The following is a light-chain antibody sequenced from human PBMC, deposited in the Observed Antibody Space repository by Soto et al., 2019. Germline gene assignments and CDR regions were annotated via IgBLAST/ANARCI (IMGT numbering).Light chain of an antibody. J-gene: IGKJ1*01. V-gene: IGKV1-5*01. CDR1: QNIRNW. CDR2: DVS. Sequence: IRMTPSPSTLSASIGDRVTITCRASQNIRNWLAWYQQKPGKAPKLLIYDVSSLESGVPPRFSGSGSGTDFTLTISGLQPDDFATYYCHQYDSYWTFGQGTKVDI. CDR3: HQYDSYWT.